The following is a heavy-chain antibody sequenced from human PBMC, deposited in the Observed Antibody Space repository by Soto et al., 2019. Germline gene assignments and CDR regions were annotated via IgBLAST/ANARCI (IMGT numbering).Heavy chain of an antibody. CDR1: GGSFTSNNW. J-gene: IGHJ4*02. Sequence: SETLSLTCAVSGGSFTSNNWWTWVRQPPGQGLEWIGEIYRTGSTNYNPSLKSRVTISLDKSENQFSLKVASLTAADTAVYYCASRDPGTSVDYWGQGTLVTVSS. CDR2: IYRTGST. V-gene: IGHV4-4*02. D-gene: IGHD1-7*01. CDR3: ASRDPGTSVDY.